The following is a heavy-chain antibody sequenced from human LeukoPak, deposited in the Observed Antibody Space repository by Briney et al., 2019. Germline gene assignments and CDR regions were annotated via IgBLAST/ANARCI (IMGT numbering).Heavy chain of an antibody. V-gene: IGHV4-4*07. D-gene: IGHD3-10*01. Sequence: SETLSLTCTVSGGSISSYYWSWIRQPAGKGLEWIGRIYTSGSPNYNPSLKSRVTMSVDTSKNQFSLKLRSMTAADTALYYCAGGRSATMFDYWGQGTLVTVSS. J-gene: IGHJ4*02. CDR2: IYTSGSP. CDR1: GGSISSYY. CDR3: AGGRSATMFDY.